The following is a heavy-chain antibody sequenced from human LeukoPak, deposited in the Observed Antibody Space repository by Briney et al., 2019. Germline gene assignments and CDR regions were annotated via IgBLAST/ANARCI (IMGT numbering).Heavy chain of an antibody. V-gene: IGHV4-61*01. J-gene: IGHJ4*02. CDR1: GGSVSSGSYY. Sequence: SETLSLTCTVSGGSVSSGSYYWSWIRQPPGKGLEWIGYIYYSGSTNYNPSLKSRVTISVDTSKNQFSLKLSSVTAADTAVYYCARVVSGWYSYSFDYWGRGTLVTVSS. CDR2: IYYSGST. CDR3: ARVVSGWYSYSFDY. D-gene: IGHD6-19*01.